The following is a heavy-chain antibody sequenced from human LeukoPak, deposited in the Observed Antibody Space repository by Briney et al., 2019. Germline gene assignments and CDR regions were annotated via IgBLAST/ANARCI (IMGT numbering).Heavy chain of an antibody. CDR2: ISSSGTTI. J-gene: IGHJ4*02. Sequence: GGSLRLSCAASGFTFSSYEMNWVHQAPGKGLEWVSYISSSGTTIYYADSVKGRFTISRDNAKNSLYLQMNSLGPEDTALYYCATYYYASGSTFDYWGQGTLVTVSS. CDR3: ATYYYASGSTFDY. CDR1: GFTFSSYE. V-gene: IGHV3-48*03. D-gene: IGHD3-10*01.